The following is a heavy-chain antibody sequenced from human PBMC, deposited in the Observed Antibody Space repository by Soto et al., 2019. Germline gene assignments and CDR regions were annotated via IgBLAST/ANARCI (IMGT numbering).Heavy chain of an antibody. Sequence: EVQLLESGGGLVQPEGSLRLSCAASGLTFSSHAMSWVRQAPGKGLEWVSAISYSGTTTYYAEAVKGRFTISRDNSRNTRYLQMNSLGLEDTAIDYCAKRFTLFGEVQLSPDFHYWGQGTLITVSS. CDR3: AKRFTLFGEVQLSPDFHY. J-gene: IGHJ4*02. V-gene: IGHV3-23*01. CDR1: GLTFSSHA. D-gene: IGHD3-3*01. CDR2: ISYSGTTT.